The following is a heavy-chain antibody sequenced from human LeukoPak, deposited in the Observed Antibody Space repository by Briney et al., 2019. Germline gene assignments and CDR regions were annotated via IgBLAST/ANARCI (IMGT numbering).Heavy chain of an antibody. CDR3: ARAIALRFLEWSLDAFDI. Sequence: GASVKVSSKASGYTFTSYGISWVRQAPGQGLEWMGWISAYNGNTNNAQKLQGRVTMTTDTSTSTAYMELRSLRSDDTAVYYCARAIALRFLEWSLDAFDIWGQGTMVTVSS. J-gene: IGHJ3*02. CDR2: ISAYNGNT. CDR1: GYTFTSYG. V-gene: IGHV1-18*01. D-gene: IGHD3-3*01.